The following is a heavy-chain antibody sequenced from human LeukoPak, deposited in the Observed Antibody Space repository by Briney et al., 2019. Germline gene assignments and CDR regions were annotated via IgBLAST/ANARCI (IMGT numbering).Heavy chain of an antibody. CDR1: GFPFNSYS. CDR2: ISSSSSYI. D-gene: IGHD2-2*01. V-gene: IGHV3-21*01. Sequence: GSLSLSCAASGFPFNSYSMNWVRQAPGKGLEWVSSISSSSSYIYYADSVKGRFTISRDNAKNSLYLQMNSLRAEDTAVYYCARGPPSGCSSTSCYLNYWGQGTLVTVSS. J-gene: IGHJ4*02. CDR3: ARGPPSGCSSTSCYLNY.